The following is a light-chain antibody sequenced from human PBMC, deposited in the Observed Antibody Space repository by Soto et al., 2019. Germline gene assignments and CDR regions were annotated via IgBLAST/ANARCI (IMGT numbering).Light chain of an antibody. CDR2: GAS. CDR1: QSVSSSY. CDR3: QQYGSSPPIT. J-gene: IGKJ5*01. Sequence: EIVLTQSPGTLSLSPGERATLSCRASQSVSSSYLAWYQQTPGQAPRLLIYGASSRATGIRDRFSGSGSGTDFTLTIIRLEPEDFAVYYCQQYGSSPPITFGQGTRLEIK. V-gene: IGKV3-20*01.